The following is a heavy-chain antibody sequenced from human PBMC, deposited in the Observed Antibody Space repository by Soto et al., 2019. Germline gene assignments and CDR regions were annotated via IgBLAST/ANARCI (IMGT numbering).Heavy chain of an antibody. J-gene: IGHJ4*02. CDR1: GYTFTSYG. Sequence: GASVKVSCKASGYTFTSYGIGWVRQAPGQGLEWMGWISAYNGNTNYAQKLQGRVTMTTDTSTSTAYMELRSLRSDDTAVYYCASWGGYCSGGSCPIDFDYWGQGTLVTVSS. CDR3: ASWGGYCSGGSCPIDFDY. CDR2: ISAYNGNT. D-gene: IGHD2-15*01. V-gene: IGHV1-18*01.